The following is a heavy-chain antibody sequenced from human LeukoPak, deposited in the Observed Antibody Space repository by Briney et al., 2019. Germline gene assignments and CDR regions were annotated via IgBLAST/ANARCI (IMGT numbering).Heavy chain of an antibody. CDR1: GFTFDDHT. CDR3: AKSDHRGDGFNYDY. J-gene: IGHJ4*02. CDR2: ISWDGGVT. Sequence: GGSLRPSCAASGFTFDDHTMHWVRQAPGKGLEWVSLISWDGGVTKYAGSVKGRFTISRDNTKKSLYLQMNSLRTEDTALYYCAKSDHRGDGFNYDYWGQGTLVTVSS. D-gene: IGHD5-24*01. V-gene: IGHV3-43*01.